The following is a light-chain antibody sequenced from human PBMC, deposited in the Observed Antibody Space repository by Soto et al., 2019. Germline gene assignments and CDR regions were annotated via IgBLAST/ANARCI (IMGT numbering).Light chain of an antibody. V-gene: IGKV1-5*01. CDR2: DAS. CDR3: QQYNSYQYT. CDR1: QSISSW. Sequence: DIQMTQSPSTLSASVGDRVTITCRASQSISSWLAWYQQRPGKAPKLLIYDASSLESGVPSRFSGSGSGTEFTLTISSLQPDDFETYYCQQYNSYQYTFGQGTKVDIK. J-gene: IGKJ2*01.